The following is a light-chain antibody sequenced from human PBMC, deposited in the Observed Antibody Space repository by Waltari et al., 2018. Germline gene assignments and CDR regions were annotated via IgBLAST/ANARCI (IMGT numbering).Light chain of an antibody. CDR2: DTS. CDR1: QSVSRDF. Sequence: TQSPGTLSLSPGERATLSCRASQSVSRDFVAWYQKRPGQAPRLLIYDTSSRASGIPDRFSGSGSGTDFTLTISSLEPEDIGTFYCQQYGNTPRTFGQGTKVEIK. V-gene: IGKV3-20*01. J-gene: IGKJ1*01. CDR3: QQYGNTPRT.